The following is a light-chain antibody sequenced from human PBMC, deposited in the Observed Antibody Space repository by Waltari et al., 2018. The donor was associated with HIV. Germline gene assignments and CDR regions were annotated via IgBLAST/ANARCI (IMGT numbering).Light chain of an antibody. CDR2: GAS. Sequence: EIVLTQSPGTLFLSPGERATLSCRASQSVSSSYLAWYQQKAGQAPRLLIYGASSRATGIPDRFSGSGSGTDFTLTISRLEPEDFAVYYCHQYGSSPYTFGQGTKLEIK. CDR1: QSVSSSY. CDR3: HQYGSSPYT. J-gene: IGKJ2*01. V-gene: IGKV3-20*01.